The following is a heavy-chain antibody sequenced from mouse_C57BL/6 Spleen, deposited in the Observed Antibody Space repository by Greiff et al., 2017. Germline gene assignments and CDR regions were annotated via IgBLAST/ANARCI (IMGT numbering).Heavy chain of an antibody. CDR2: INPSTGGT. Sequence: QVQLQQPGTELVKPGASVKLSCKASGYTFTSYWMHWVTQRPGQGLEWIGNINPSTGGTNYNEKCKSKAKLTVDKSSSTAYMQLSILTSEDSAFYYCAKNYSNYVAVDDWGQGTTLTVSS. CDR1: GYTFTSYW. D-gene: IGHD2-5*01. CDR3: AKNYSNYVAVDD. J-gene: IGHJ2*01. V-gene: IGHV1-53*01.